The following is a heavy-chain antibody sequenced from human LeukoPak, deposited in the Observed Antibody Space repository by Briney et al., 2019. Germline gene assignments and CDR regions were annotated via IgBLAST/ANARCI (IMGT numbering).Heavy chain of an antibody. CDR1: GYTFTSYD. CDR3: ASAAVRGYYDSSGRGAFDI. CDR2: MNPNSGNT. V-gene: IGHV1-8*01. Sequence: ASVKVSCKASGYTFTSYDINWVRQATGQGLEWMGWMNPNSGNTGYAQKFQGRVTMTRNTSISTAYMELSSLRSEDTAVYYCASAAVRGYYDSSGRGAFDIWGQGTMVTVSS. D-gene: IGHD3-22*01. J-gene: IGHJ3*02.